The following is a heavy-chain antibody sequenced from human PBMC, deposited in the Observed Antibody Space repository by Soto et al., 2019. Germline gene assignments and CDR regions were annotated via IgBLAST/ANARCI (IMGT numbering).Heavy chain of an antibody. CDR2: TYYRPKWYN. V-gene: IGHV6-1*01. CDR3: ARGTTSYYDILTGYYPPNWFDP. CDR1: GDSVSSNSAA. J-gene: IGHJ5*02. Sequence: SQTLSLTCAISGDSVSSNSAAWNWIRQSPSRGLEWLGRTYYRPKWYNDYAVSVKSRITINPDTSKNQFSLQLNSVTPEDTAVYYCARGTTSYYDILTGYYPPNWFDPWGQGTLVTVSS. D-gene: IGHD3-9*01.